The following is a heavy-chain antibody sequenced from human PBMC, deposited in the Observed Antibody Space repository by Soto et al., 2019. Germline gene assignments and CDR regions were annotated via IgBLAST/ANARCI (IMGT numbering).Heavy chain of an antibody. CDR3: ARGPEGYCSGGSCYYFDS. CDR2: INHSGST. D-gene: IGHD2-15*01. V-gene: IGHV4-34*01. J-gene: IGHJ4*02. CDR1: GGSFSGYY. Sequence: QVQLQQWGAGLLKPSETLSLTCAVYGGSFSGYYWSWIRQPPGKGLEWIGEINHSGSTNYNPSLKSRVTISVDTSKNQCSLKLSSVTAADTAVYYCARGPEGYCSGGSCYYFDSWGQGTLVTVSS.